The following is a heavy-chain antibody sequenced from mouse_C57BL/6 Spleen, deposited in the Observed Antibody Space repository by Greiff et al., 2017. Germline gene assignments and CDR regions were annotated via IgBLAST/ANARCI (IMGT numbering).Heavy chain of an antibody. CDR1: GYSITSGYD. V-gene: IGHV3-1*01. Sequence: EVQLVESGPGMVKPSQSLSLTCTVSGYSITSGYDCHWLRPFPGNKLELMGYISYSGSTNYHPSLKSRFSITHDTSKNHFFLKLNSMTTEDTATXYCARGLLDYWGQGTTLTVSS. CDR3: ARGLLDY. J-gene: IGHJ2*01. CDR2: ISYSGST.